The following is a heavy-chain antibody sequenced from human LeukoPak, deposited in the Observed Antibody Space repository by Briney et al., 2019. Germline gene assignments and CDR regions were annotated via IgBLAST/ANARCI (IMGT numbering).Heavy chain of an antibody. Sequence: ASVKVSCKASGYTFTSYGISWVRQAPGQGLEWMGWISAYNGNTNYAQKLQGRVTMTRDTSTSTVYMELSSLRSEDTAVYYCARSLPALNRRTYCGGDCYGRFWFDPWGQGTLVTVSS. CDR2: ISAYNGNT. J-gene: IGHJ5*02. CDR3: ARSLPALNRRTYCGGDCYGRFWFDP. D-gene: IGHD2-21*02. V-gene: IGHV1-18*01. CDR1: GYTFTSYG.